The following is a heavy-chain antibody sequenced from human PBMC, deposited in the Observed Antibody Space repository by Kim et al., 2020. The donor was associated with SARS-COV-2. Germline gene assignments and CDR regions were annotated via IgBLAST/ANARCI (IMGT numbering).Heavy chain of an antibody. Sequence: GARTKYADSVKGRFTISRDNSKNTLYLQMNSLRVEDTAVYYCVKGIAASWGQGTLVTVSS. CDR3: VKGIAAS. CDR2: GART. V-gene: IGHV3-23*01. D-gene: IGHD6-13*01. J-gene: IGHJ5*02.